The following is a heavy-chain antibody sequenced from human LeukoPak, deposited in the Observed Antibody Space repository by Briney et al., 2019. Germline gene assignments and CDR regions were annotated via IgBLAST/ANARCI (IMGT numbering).Heavy chain of an antibody. V-gene: IGHV3-21*01. Sequence: GGSLRLSCAASGFTFSTYNMNWVRQAPGKGLEWVSSISSSSTYIYYADSVQGRFTISRDNAKNSLYLQMNSLRAEDTAVYYCARDHRSLYYDILTGYFDYWGQGTLVTVSS. J-gene: IGHJ4*02. CDR2: ISSSSTYI. CDR3: ARDHRSLYYDILTGYFDY. D-gene: IGHD3-9*01. CDR1: GFTFSTYN.